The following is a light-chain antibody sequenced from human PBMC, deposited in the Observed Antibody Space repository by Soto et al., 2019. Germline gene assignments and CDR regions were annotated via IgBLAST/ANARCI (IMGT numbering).Light chain of an antibody. CDR2: GAS. V-gene: IGKV3-20*01. J-gene: IGKJ5*01. CDR3: QQYGSSPLIT. Sequence: EIVLTQSPATLSLSPGERATLSCRASQSVSSYLAWYQQNPGQAPRLLIYGASSRATGIPDRFSGSGSGRDFTLTISRLEPEDFAVYYCQQYGSSPLITFGQGTRLEI. CDR1: QSVSSY.